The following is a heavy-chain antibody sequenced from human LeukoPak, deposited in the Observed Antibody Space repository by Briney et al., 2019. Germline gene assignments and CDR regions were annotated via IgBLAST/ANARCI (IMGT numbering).Heavy chain of an antibody. CDR3: ARTTCSGGSCYSDREDY. CDR1: GGTFSSYA. CDR2: INPNSGGT. Sequence: ASVKVSCKASGGTFSSYAISWVRQAPGQGLEWMGWINPNSGGTNYAQKFQGRVTITRDTSASTAYMELSSLRSEDTAVYYCARTTCSGGSCYSDREDYWGQGTLVTVSS. J-gene: IGHJ4*02. D-gene: IGHD2-15*01. V-gene: IGHV1-8*03.